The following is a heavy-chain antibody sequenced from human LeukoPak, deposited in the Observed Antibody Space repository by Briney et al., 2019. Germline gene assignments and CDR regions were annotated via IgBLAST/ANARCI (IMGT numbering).Heavy chain of an antibody. CDR2: INPNSGGT. CDR3: ARVKCAWCGPSYYGYMDV. D-gene: IGHD1-26*01. J-gene: IGHJ6*03. Sequence: ASVKVSCKASGYTFTGYYMHWLRQAPGQGLEWMGWINPNSGGTNYAQKFQGRVTMTRDTSISPAYMELSRLRSDDTAVYYCARVKCAWCGPSYYGYMDVWGKGTTVTISS. CDR1: GYTFTGYY. V-gene: IGHV1-2*02.